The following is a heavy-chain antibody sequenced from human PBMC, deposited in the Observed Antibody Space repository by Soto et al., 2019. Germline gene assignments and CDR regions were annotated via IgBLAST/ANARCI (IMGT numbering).Heavy chain of an antibody. CDR1: GFTFSSYS. Sequence: LRLSCAASGFTFSSYSMNWVRQAPGKGLEWVSSISSSSSYIYYADSVKGRFTISRDNAKNSLYLQMNSLRAEDTAVYYCARAWDIVVVPAAIIRSYGMDVWGQGTTVTVS. D-gene: IGHD2-2*01. CDR2: ISSSSSYI. V-gene: IGHV3-21*01. J-gene: IGHJ6*02. CDR3: ARAWDIVVVPAAIIRSYGMDV.